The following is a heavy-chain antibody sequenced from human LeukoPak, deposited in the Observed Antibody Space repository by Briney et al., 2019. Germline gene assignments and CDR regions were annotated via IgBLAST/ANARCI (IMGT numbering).Heavy chain of an antibody. CDR2: INPNSGGT. D-gene: IGHD3-9*01. CDR3: ARGGYDIGDAFDI. CDR1: GYTFTGYY. Sequence: ASVKVSCKASGYTFTGYYMHWVRRAPGKGLEWMGWINPNSGGTNYAQKFQGRVTMTRDTSISTAYMELSRLRSDDTAVYYCARGGYDIGDAFDIWGQGTMVTVSS. J-gene: IGHJ3*02. V-gene: IGHV1-2*02.